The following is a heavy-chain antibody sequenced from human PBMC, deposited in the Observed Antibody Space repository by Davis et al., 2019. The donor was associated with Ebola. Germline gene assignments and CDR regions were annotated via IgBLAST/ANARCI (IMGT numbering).Heavy chain of an antibody. CDR2: ISSSSSYT. V-gene: IGHV3-21*01. J-gene: IGHJ6*04. CDR3: ARDSSSWVWGHYGMDV. CDR1: GFTFSSYS. Sequence: GGSLRLSCAASGFTFSSYSMNWVRQAPGKGLEWVSSISSSSSYTNYADSVKGRFTISRDNAKNSLYLQMNSLRAEDTAVYYCARDSSSWVWGHYGMDVWGKGTTVTVSS. D-gene: IGHD6-13*01.